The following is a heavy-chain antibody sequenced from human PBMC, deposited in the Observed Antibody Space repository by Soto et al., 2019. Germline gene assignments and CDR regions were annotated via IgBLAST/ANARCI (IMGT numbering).Heavy chain of an antibody. CDR1: GYTFTSYG. Sequence: QVQLVQSGAEVKKPGASVKVSCKASGYTFTSYGISWVRQAPGQGLEWMGWISAYNGNTNYAQKLQGRVTMTTGTSTSTAYMGLRRLRSDDTAVYYCARDRRAAAGTLWVTGYFDLWGRGTLVTVSS. J-gene: IGHJ2*01. V-gene: IGHV1-18*01. CDR2: ISAYNGNT. CDR3: ARDRRAAAGTLWVTGYFDL. D-gene: IGHD6-13*01.